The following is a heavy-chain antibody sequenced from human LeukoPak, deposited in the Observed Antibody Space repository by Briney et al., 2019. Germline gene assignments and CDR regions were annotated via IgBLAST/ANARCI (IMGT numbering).Heavy chain of an antibody. D-gene: IGHD6-13*01. J-gene: IGHJ5*02. V-gene: IGHV4-39*07. CDR1: GGSISSSSYY. Sequence: SETLSLTCTVSGGSISSSSYYWGWIRQPPGKGLEWIGSIYYSGSTYYNPSLKSRVTISVDKSKNQFSLKLSSVTAADTAVYYCARDQSIAAAGLNWFDPWGQGTLVTVSS. CDR2: IYYSGST. CDR3: ARDQSIAAAGLNWFDP.